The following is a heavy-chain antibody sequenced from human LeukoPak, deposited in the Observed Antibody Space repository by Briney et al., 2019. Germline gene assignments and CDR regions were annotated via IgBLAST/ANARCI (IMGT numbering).Heavy chain of an antibody. CDR1: GGSISSYY. CDR2: IYYSGST. Sequence: KPSETLSLTCTVSGGSISSYYWSWIRQPPGKGLEWIGYIYYSGSTNYNPSLKSRVTISVDTSKNQFSLKLSSVTAADTAVYYCARDSLHCSSTSCYHYYYMDVWGKGTTVTVSS. V-gene: IGHV4-59*01. J-gene: IGHJ6*03. D-gene: IGHD2-2*01. CDR3: ARDSLHCSSTSCYHYYYMDV.